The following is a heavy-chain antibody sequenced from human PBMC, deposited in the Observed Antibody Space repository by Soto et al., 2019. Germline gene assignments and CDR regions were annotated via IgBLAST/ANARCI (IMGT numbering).Heavy chain of an antibody. Sequence: EVQLLESGGGLVQPGGSQRLSCAASGFTFGTYIMTWVRQAPGKGLERVSAISGNGKNTYYADSVKGRFTISRDNSKNTLYLQMTSLRADDTAVYYCAKGAPLWDPVATAVSYYFEYWGQGTLVTVSS. CDR2: ISGNGKNT. D-gene: IGHD2-15*01. CDR3: AKGAPLWDPVATAVSYYFEY. V-gene: IGHV3-23*01. CDR1: GFTFGTYI. J-gene: IGHJ4*02.